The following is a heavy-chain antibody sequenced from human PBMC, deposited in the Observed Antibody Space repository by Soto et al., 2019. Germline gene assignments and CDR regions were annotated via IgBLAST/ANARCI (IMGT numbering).Heavy chain of an antibody. CDR1: GGSISNYD. D-gene: IGHD2-15*01. J-gene: IGHJ4*02. CDR3: ARRHRLCSGGGCYLFDY. V-gene: IGHV4-59*01. Sequence: SDTLSLSCAVSGGSISNYDGSWILQPPKKGLEWIGYLYNSGSTNYNPSLKSRVSISVDTSQNQFSLKLTSVTAADTAVYYCARRHRLCSGGGCYLFDYWGQGKMVTVSS. CDR2: LYNSGST.